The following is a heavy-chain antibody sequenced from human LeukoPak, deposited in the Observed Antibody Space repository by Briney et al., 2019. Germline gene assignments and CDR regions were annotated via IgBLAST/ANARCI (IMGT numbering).Heavy chain of an antibody. CDR3: ARDRGCCSSTSCYTEIDY. Sequence: GGSLGLSCAASGFTFSSYSMNWVRQAPGKGLEWVSSISSSSSYIYYADSVKGRFTISRDNAKNSLYLQMNSLRAEDTAVYYCARDRGCCSSTSCYTEIDYWGQGTLVTVSS. V-gene: IGHV3-21*01. J-gene: IGHJ4*02. CDR1: GFTFSSYS. D-gene: IGHD2-2*02. CDR2: ISSSSSYI.